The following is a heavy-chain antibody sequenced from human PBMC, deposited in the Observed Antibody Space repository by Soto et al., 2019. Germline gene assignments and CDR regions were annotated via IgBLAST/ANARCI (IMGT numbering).Heavy chain of an antibody. CDR2: ISGYNGNT. CDR3: AREGQAPYYYYGMDV. V-gene: IGHV1-18*01. CDR1: GYTFTNYG. J-gene: IGHJ6*02. Sequence: QVQVVQSGDEVKKPGASVEVSCKASGYTFTNYGFSWVRQAPGQGLEWMGWISGYNGNTKYAEKFQGRVTMTTDTSTSTANMELRSLRSDDTAVYYCAREGQAPYYYYGMDVWGQGTAVTVSS.